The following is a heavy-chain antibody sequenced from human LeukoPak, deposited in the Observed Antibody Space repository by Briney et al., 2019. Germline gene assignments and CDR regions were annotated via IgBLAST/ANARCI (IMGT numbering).Heavy chain of an antibody. V-gene: IGHV3-7*01. CDR3: ARAYSSSTGWLDY. Sequence: PGGSLRLSCAASGFTFRNYAMHWVRQAPGKGLEWVANIRYDGSEKFYVDSVKGRFTISRDNAKNSLYLLMNSLRAEDTAVYYCARAYSSSTGWLDYWGQGTMVTVSS. J-gene: IGHJ4*02. D-gene: IGHD6-19*01. CDR1: GFTFRNYA. CDR2: IRYDGSEK.